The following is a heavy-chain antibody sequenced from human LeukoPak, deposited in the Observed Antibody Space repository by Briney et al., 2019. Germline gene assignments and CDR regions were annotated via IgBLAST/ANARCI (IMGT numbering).Heavy chain of an antibody. D-gene: IGHD3-22*01. CDR1: GFTFSSYG. J-gene: IGHJ1*01. V-gene: IGHV3-23*01. CDR3: AKDLGSDSSGYYPEYFQH. Sequence: GGSLRLSCAASGFTFSSYGMSWVRQAPGKGLEWVSAISGSGGSTYYADSVKGRFTISRDNSKNTLYLQMNSLRAEDTAVYYCAKDLGSDSSGYYPEYFQHWGQGTLVTVSS. CDR2: ISGSGGST.